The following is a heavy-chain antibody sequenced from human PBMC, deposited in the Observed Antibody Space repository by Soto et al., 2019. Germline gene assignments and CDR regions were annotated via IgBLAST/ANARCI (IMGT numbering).Heavy chain of an antibody. Sequence: ASVKVSCKASGYTFTSYYMHWVRQAPGQGLEWMGIINPSGGSTSYAQKFQGRVTMTRDTSTSTVYMELSSLRSEDTAVYYCARDSVVTAVLGYFHHWGQGTLVTVSS. D-gene: IGHD2-21*02. CDR3: ARDSVVTAVLGYFHH. J-gene: IGHJ1*01. CDR2: INPSGGST. V-gene: IGHV1-46*01. CDR1: GYTFTSYY.